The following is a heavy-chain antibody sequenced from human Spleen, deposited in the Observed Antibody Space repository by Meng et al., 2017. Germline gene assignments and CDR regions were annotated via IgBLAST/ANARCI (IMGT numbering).Heavy chain of an antibody. J-gene: IGHJ6*02. D-gene: IGHD2-2*01. CDR2: IYYSGST. Sequence: GSLRLSCTVSGGSISSSSYYWGWIRQPPGKGLEWIGSIYYSGSTYYNPSLKSRVTISVDTYKNQFSLKLSSVTAADTAVYYCARVGDLDQQLQYYYYGMDVWGQGTTVTVSS. CDR3: ARVGDLDQQLQYYYYGMDV. CDR1: GGSISSSSYY. V-gene: IGHV4-39*07.